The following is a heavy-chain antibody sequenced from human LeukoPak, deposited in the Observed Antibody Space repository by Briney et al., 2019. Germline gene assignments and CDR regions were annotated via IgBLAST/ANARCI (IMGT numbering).Heavy chain of an antibody. J-gene: IGHJ3*02. CDR2: ISAYNGNT. CDR1: GYTFTSYG. D-gene: IGHD2-2*01. CDR3: ALSCSSTSCYGPIDAFDI. Sequence: ASVKVSCKASGYTFTSYGTSWVRQAPGQGLEWMGWISAYNGNTNYAQKLQGRVTMTTDTSTSTAYMELRSLRSDDTAVYYCALSCSSTSCYGPIDAFDIWGQGTMVTVSS. V-gene: IGHV1-18*01.